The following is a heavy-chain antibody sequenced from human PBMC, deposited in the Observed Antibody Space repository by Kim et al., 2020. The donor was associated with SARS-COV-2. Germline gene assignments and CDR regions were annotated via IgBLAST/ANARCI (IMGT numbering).Heavy chain of an antibody. D-gene: IGHD6-6*01. CDR3: ARGGIAARNFDY. Sequence: SETLSLTCAVYGGSFSGYYWSWIRQPPGKGLEWIGEINHSGSTNYNPSLKSRVIISVDTSKNQFSLKLSSVTAADTAVYYCARGGIAARNFDYWGQGTLVAVTS. J-gene: IGHJ4*02. V-gene: IGHV4-34*01. CDR1: GGSFSGYY. CDR2: INHSGST.